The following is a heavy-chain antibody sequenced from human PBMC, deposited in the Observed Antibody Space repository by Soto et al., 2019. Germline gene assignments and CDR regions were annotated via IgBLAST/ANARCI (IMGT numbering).Heavy chain of an antibody. D-gene: IGHD6-13*01. Sequence: GGSLRLSCAASGFTFSSYAMSWVRQAPGKGLEWVSAISGSGGSTYYADSVKGRFTISRDNSKNTLYLQMNSLRAEDTAVYYCAKDGPLNALYSSSWKSDYYYYYGMDVWGQGTTVTVSS. CDR2: ISGSGGST. CDR1: GFTFSSYA. CDR3: AKDGPLNALYSSSWKSDYYYYYGMDV. J-gene: IGHJ6*02. V-gene: IGHV3-23*01.